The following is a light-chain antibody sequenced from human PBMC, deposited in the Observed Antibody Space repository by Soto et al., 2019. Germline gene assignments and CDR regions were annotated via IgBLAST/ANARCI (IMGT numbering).Light chain of an antibody. CDR3: RQHTT. J-gene: IGKJ5*01. Sequence: LTQSPATLSLSPGDRATITCRASQSVSSCFAWYQQKPGQAPRLLIYDASNRATGIPARFSGSGSGTDFNLTMSSLDPEDFAVYYCRQHTTFGQGTRLEIK. V-gene: IGKV3-11*01. CDR2: DAS. CDR1: QSVSSC.